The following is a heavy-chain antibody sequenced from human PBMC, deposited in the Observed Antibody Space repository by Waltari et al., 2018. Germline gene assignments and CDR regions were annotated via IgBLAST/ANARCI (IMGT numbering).Heavy chain of an antibody. Sequence: AKLVESGGGVVQSGRSLKLSCEASGFSFPTYGLHWVRQAPGKGLEWVAIIWYDGSKKYYADSVKGRFDISRDNSRNTLYLQMDSLRAEDTAVYFCARDQYGESFYYAMNVWGQGTAVTVSS. J-gene: IGHJ6*02. D-gene: IGHD1-26*01. CDR3: ARDQYGESFYYAMNV. CDR1: GFSFPTYG. CDR2: IWYDGSKK. V-gene: IGHV3-33*01.